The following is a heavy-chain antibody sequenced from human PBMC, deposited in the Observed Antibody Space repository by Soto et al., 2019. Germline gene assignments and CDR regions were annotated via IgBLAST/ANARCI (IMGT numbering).Heavy chain of an antibody. CDR3: ARDGVYYYDSSGYPNFDY. J-gene: IGHJ4*02. Sequence: SETLSLTCTVSGGSIRTGGYYWSWIRQHPGKGLECIGYIYYSGTTYYNPSLKSRVIISVDASKNQFSLKLSSVTAADTAVYYCARDGVYYYDSSGYPNFDYWGQGTLVTVSS. CDR1: GGSIRTGGYY. D-gene: IGHD3-22*01. CDR2: IYYSGTT. V-gene: IGHV4-31*03.